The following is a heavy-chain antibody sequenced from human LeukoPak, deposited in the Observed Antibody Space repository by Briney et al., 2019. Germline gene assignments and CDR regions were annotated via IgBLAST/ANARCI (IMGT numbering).Heavy chain of an antibody. Sequence: GGSLRLSCAASGFTFSSYEMKWVRQAPGKGLEWVSYISSSGSTIYYADSVKGRFTISRDNAKNSLYLQMNSLRAEDTAVYYCARDIMVTDYYYGMDVWGQGTTVTVSS. V-gene: IGHV3-48*03. CDR1: GFTFSSYE. CDR2: ISSSGSTI. J-gene: IGHJ6*02. D-gene: IGHD2-8*01. CDR3: ARDIMVTDYYYGMDV.